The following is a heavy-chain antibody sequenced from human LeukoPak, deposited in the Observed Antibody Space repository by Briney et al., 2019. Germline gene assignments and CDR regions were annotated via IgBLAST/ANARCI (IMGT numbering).Heavy chain of an antibody. V-gene: IGHV4-38-2*02. D-gene: IGHD3-22*01. CDR1: GYSISSGYF. CDR3: ARDGYYYDGSFEY. CDR2: ISHSGSS. Sequence: SETLSLTCAVSGYSISSGYFWAWVRQPPGKGLEWSGSISHSGSSYSKPSLKSKVIISLPTSNIQFSLKLTSVTAADTATYYCARDGYYYDGSFEYWGQGIRVAVSS. J-gene: IGHJ4*02.